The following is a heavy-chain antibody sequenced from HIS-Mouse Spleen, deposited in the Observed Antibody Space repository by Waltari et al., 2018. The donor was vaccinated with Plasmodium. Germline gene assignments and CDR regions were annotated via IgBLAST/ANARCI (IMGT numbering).Heavy chain of an antibody. CDR3: ARVLGYKAAAGTFVEYFQH. V-gene: IGHV1-2*02. D-gene: IGHD6-13*01. CDR2: MKPKSGGT. CDR1: GYTFTGYY. Sequence: QVQLVQSGAEVKKPGASVKVSCKASGYTFTGYYMHWVRQAPGQGLEWMGWMKPKSGGTNNAQKFQGRGTMTRDTSSSTADMGLSRLRSDDTAVYYCARVLGYKAAAGTFVEYFQHWGQGTLVTVSS. J-gene: IGHJ1*01.